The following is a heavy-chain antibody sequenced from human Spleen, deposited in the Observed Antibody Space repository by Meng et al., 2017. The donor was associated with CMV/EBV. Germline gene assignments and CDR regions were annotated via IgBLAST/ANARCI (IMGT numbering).Heavy chain of an antibody. CDR2: IYYSGST. CDR3: ARTNYGDYNWFDP. J-gene: IGHJ5*02. V-gene: IGHV4-31*03. CDR1: GGSISSGGFY. D-gene: IGHD4-17*01. Sequence: QVQLQESGPGLVKPSETLSLTCTVSGGSISSGGFYWSWIRQHPGKGLEWIGYIYYSGSTYYNPSLRSRVAISIDTSKNQFSLKLTSVTAADTAVYFCARTNYGDYNWFDPWGQGTLVTVSS.